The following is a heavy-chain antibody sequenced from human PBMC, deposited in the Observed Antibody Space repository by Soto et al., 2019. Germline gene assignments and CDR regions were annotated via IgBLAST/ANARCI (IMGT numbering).Heavy chain of an antibody. CDR2: IIPILGIA. D-gene: IGHD3-22*01. V-gene: IGHV1-69*02. CDR1: GGTFISST. Sequence: QVQLVQSGAEVKKPGSSVKVSCKASGGTFISSTVSWVRQAPGQGLEWMGRIIPILGIANYAQKFQGRVTITADKSTSTAYMELSSLRSEATAVYYCAKTYYASSGYLKPWGQGTLVTVSS. J-gene: IGHJ5*02. CDR3: AKTYYASSGYLKP.